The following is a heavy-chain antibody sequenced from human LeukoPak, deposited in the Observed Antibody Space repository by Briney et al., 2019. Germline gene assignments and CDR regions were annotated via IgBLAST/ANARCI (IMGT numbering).Heavy chain of an antibody. D-gene: IGHD3-10*01. V-gene: IGHV4-59*11. J-gene: IGHJ4*02. CDR2: IYYSGST. CDR1: GGSISSHC. CDR3: ARVLRGLYPDY. Sequence: PSETLSLTCTVSGGSISSHCWSWIRQPPGKGLEWNGYIYYSGSTNYNPSLKSRVTISVDTSKNQFSLKLSSVTAADTAVYYCARVLRGLYPDYWGQGTLVTVSS.